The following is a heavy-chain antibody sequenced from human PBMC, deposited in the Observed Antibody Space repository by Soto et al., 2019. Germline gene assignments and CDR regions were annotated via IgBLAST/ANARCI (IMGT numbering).Heavy chain of an antibody. J-gene: IGHJ3*02. D-gene: IGHD1-26*01. CDR1: GFTFSSYA. Sequence: ESGGGVVQPGRSLRLSCAASGFTFSSYAMHWVRQAPGKGLEWVAVISYDGSNKYYADSVKGRFTISRDNSKNTLYLQMNSLRAEDTAVYYCAREREGGSYPDAFDIWGQGTMVTVSS. V-gene: IGHV3-30-3*01. CDR2: ISYDGSNK. CDR3: AREREGGSYPDAFDI.